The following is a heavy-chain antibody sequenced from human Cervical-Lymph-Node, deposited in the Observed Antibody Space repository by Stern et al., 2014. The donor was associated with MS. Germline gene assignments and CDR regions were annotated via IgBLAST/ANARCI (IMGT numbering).Heavy chain of an antibody. J-gene: IGHJ4*02. CDR3: TKAWDS. CDR1: GYTFTRDD. V-gene: IGHV1-8*03. Sequence: VQLVQSGAGVKKPWASVKVSCKTSGYTFTRDDITWVRQSSGQGLELIGWMNPVSGGTGYAQKFKGRLNITRETSIRTAYMELTTLRSEDTAVYYCTKAWDSWGQGTLVIVSS. CDR2: MNPVSGGT.